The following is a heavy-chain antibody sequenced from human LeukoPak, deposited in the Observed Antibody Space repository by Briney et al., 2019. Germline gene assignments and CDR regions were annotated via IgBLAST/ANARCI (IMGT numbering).Heavy chain of an antibody. V-gene: IGHV1-2*02. Sequence: WASVKVSCKASGYTFTGYYMHWVRQAPGQGLEWMGWINPNSGGTNYAQKFQGRVTMTRDTSISTAYMELSRLRSDDTAVYYCARDAYSGNAFDIWGQGTMVTVSS. CDR2: INPNSGGT. J-gene: IGHJ3*02. CDR3: ARDAYSGNAFDI. CDR1: GYTFTGYY. D-gene: IGHD1-26*01.